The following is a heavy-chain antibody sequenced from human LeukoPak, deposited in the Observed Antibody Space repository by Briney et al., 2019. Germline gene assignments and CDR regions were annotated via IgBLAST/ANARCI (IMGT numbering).Heavy chain of an antibody. Sequence: PGGSLRLPCAAAGFTFTSYTMEWVRQAPGKGLEWVSSISSTSSYIYYTDSVKGRFTISRDNAKNSLYLQMNSLRAEDTAVYYCARVAGYCSSTSNCYSDYWGQGTLVTVSS. V-gene: IGHV3-21*01. D-gene: IGHD2-2*01. CDR1: GFTFTSYT. J-gene: IGHJ4*02. CDR3: ARVAGYCSSTSNCYSDY. CDR2: ISSTSSYI.